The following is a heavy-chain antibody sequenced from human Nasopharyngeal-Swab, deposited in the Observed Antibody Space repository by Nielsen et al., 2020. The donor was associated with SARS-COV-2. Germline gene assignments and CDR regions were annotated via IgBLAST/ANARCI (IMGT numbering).Heavy chain of an antibody. J-gene: IGHJ5*02. Sequence: SETLSLTCTASGGSISSYYWSWIRQPPGKGLEWIGYIYYSGSTNYNPSLKSRVTTSVDTSKNQFSLKLSSVTAADTAVYYCARGAVGTIFGVVTNHNWFDPWGQGTLVTVSS. CDR1: GGSISSYY. CDR2: IYYSGST. V-gene: IGHV4-59*13. CDR3: ARGAVGTIFGVVTNHNWFDP. D-gene: IGHD3-3*01.